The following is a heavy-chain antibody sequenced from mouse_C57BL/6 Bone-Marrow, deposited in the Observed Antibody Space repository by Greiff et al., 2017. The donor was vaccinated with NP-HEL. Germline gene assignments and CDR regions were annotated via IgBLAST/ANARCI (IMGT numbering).Heavy chain of an antibody. Sequence: EVKLVESGEGLVKPGGSLKLSCAASGFTFSSYAMSWVRQTPEKRLEWVAYISSGGDYTYYADTVKGRFTISRDNARNTLYLQMSSLKSEDTAMYYCTRENYGSSFDYWGQGTTLTVSS. J-gene: IGHJ2*01. CDR3: TRENYGSSFDY. CDR2: ISSGGDYT. D-gene: IGHD1-1*01. V-gene: IGHV5-9-1*02. CDR1: GFTFSSYA.